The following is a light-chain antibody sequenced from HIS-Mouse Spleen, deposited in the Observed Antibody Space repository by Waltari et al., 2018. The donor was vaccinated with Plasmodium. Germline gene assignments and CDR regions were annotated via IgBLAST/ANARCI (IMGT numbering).Light chain of an antibody. Sequence: QSALTQPRSVSGSPGQSVTLSCTGTISDAGGYNSVPWYQQHPGKAPKLMIYDVIKRPSGVPDRFSGSKSGNTASLTISGLQAEDEADYYCCSYAGSYTYVFGTGTKVTVL. CDR2: DVI. CDR3: CSYAGSYTYV. CDR1: ISDAGGYNS. J-gene: IGLJ1*01. V-gene: IGLV2-11*01.